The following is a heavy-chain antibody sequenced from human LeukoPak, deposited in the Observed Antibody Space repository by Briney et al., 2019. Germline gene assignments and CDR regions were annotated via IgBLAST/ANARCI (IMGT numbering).Heavy chain of an antibody. D-gene: IGHD6-19*01. CDR1: GDRLTSYW. V-gene: IGHV5-51*01. CDR3: ARVGAAVVGKFDY. CDR2: IYVADSES. J-gene: IGHJ4*02. Sequence: GESLKISCKASGDRLTSYWIAWVRQMPGRGLEWMGIIYVADSESRYSPSFQGQVTMSVNKSISTAYLQWSSLKASGTAMYYCARVGAAVVGKFDYWGQGTLVIVSS.